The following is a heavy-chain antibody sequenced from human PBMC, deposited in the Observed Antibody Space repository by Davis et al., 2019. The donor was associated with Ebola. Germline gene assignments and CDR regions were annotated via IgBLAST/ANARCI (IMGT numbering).Heavy chain of an antibody. J-gene: IGHJ4*02. V-gene: IGHV3-30*18. CDR3: AKQRGVGAIDYDY. CDR2: ISYDGSNK. Sequence: GGSLRLSCAASGFTSSSYGMHWVRQAPGKGLEWVAVISYDGSNKYYADSVKGRFTTFRDNPKNTLYLQMNSLRADDTAVYYCAKQRGVGAIDYDYWGRGTVVTVSS. D-gene: IGHD1-26*01. CDR1: GFTSSSYG.